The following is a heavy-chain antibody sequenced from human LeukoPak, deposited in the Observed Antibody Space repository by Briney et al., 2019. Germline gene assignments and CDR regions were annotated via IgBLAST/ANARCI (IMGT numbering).Heavy chain of an antibody. CDR1: GFTFSSYS. J-gene: IGHJ3*02. V-gene: IGHV3-48*01. D-gene: IGHD3-22*01. Sequence: GGSLRLTCAASGFTFSSYSMNWVRQASGKGLEWVSYISSSSSTIYYADSVKGRFTIPRDNSKNTLYLQMNSLRAEDTAVYYCARGPITMIVGDAFDIWGQGTMVTVSS. CDR3: ARGPITMIVGDAFDI. CDR2: ISSSSSTI.